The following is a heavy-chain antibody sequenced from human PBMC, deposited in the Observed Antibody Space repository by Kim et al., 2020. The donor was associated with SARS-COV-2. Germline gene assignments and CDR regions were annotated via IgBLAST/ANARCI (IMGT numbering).Heavy chain of an antibody. D-gene: IGHD6-6*01. Sequence: GGSLRLSCAASGFTFSSYGMHWVRQAPGKGLEWVAVISYDGSNKYYADSVKGRFTISRDNSKNTLYLQMNSLRAEDTAVYYCANPTGYSSSSEVDYWGQGTLVTVSS. V-gene: IGHV3-30*18. CDR3: ANPTGYSSSSEVDY. CDR2: ISYDGSNK. CDR1: GFTFSSYG. J-gene: IGHJ4*02.